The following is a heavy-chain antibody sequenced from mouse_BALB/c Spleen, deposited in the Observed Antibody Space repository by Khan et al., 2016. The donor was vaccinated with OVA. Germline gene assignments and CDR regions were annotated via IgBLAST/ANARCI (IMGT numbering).Heavy chain of an antibody. CDR3: TRPSYYGNPWFTY. Sequence: EVELVESGGGLVKPGGSLKLSCEVSGFAFNSYDMSWVRQTPEKRLEWVATISSTGTYTYYPASVQGRFTISRDTARNTLYLQMSSLRSEDTALYYCTRPSYYGNPWFTYWGQGTLVTVSA. CDR1: GFAFNSYD. CDR2: ISSTGTYT. V-gene: IGHV5-9*02. D-gene: IGHD2-10*01. J-gene: IGHJ3*01.